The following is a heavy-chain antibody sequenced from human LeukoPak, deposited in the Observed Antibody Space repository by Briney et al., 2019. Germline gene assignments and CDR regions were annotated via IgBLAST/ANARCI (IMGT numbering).Heavy chain of an antibody. D-gene: IGHD6-13*01. CDR2: IGWNGGAI. CDR3: ARQQLGGYYFDY. V-gene: IGHV3-9*01. J-gene: IGHJ4*02. CDR1: GFTFDDYD. Sequence: GGSLRLSCAAFGFTFDDYDIHWIRQAPGKGLEWVSGIGWNGGAIGYADAVKGRFTISRDNAKNSLYLQMNSLRAEDTAVYYCARQQLGGYYFDYWGQGTLVTVSS.